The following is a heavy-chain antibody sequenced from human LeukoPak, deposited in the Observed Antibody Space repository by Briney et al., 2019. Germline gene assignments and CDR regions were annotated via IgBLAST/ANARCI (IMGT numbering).Heavy chain of an antibody. CDR2: IIPIFGTA. J-gene: IGHJ1*01. CDR1: GGTFSSYA. V-gene: IGHV1-69*05. CDR3: ARGYSSSWYAEYFQH. Sequence: ASVKVSCKASGGTFSSYAISWVRQAPGQGLEWMGRIIPIFGTANYAQKFQGRVTITTDESTSTAYMELSSLRSEGTAVYYCARGYSSSWYAEYFQHWGQGTLVTVSS. D-gene: IGHD6-13*01.